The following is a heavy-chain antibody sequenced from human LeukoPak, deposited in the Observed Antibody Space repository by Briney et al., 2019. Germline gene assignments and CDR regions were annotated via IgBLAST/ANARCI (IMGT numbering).Heavy chain of an antibody. J-gene: IGHJ5*02. D-gene: IGHD5-12*01. V-gene: IGHV4-59*01. Sequence: PSETLSLTCTVSGGSISSYYWSWIRQPPGKGLEWIGYIYYSGSTNYNPSLKSRVTISVDTSKNQFSLKLSSVTAADTAVYYCARSLGGYEAAWGQGTLVTVSS. CDR1: GGSISSYY. CDR2: IYYSGST. CDR3: ARSLGGYEAA.